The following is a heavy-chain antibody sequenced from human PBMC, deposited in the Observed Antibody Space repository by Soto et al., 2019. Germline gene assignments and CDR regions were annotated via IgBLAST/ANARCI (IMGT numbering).Heavy chain of an antibody. D-gene: IGHD3-22*01. CDR3: ATRNYYDSSGYYYYYFDF. CDR1: GFTFATPA. Sequence: PGGSLRLSCAASGFTFATPAMSWVRQAPGKGLEWVSGISGGSSTYYADSVKGRFTVSRDNSKNTLFLQMNGLRAEDTAIYYCATRNYYDSSGYYYYYFDFWGQGTLVTVSS. V-gene: IGHV3-23*01. J-gene: IGHJ4*02. CDR2: ISGGSST.